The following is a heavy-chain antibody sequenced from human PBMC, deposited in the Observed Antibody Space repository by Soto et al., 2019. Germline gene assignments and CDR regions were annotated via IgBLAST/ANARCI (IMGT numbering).Heavy chain of an antibody. Sequence: EVHLVESGGGLVQPGGSLNVSCAASGFTFSTYSMNWVRQAPGKGLEWVSSITSTSSFIDYTDSVKGRFTISRDNAKNALFLQMDSLRADDTAVYYCARSQRNGAMDVWGQGTTVTVSS. D-gene: IGHD2-8*01. V-gene: IGHV3-21*01. CDR2: ITSTSSFI. CDR3: ARSQRNGAMDV. CDR1: GFTFSTYS. J-gene: IGHJ6*02.